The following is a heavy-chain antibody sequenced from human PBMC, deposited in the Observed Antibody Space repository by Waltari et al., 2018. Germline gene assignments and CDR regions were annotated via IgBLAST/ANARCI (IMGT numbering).Heavy chain of an antibody. CDR1: GGTFSSYA. CDR2: IIPIFGTA. CDR3: AGMAMVQGSNNWFDP. Sequence: QVQLVQSGAEVKKPGSSVKVSCKASGGTFSSYAISWVRQAPGQGLEWMGRIIPIFGTANYAQKFQGRVTITADKSTSTAYMELSSLKASDTAMYYCAGMAMVQGSNNWFDPWGQGTLVTVSS. V-gene: IGHV1-69*08. D-gene: IGHD3-10*01. J-gene: IGHJ5*02.